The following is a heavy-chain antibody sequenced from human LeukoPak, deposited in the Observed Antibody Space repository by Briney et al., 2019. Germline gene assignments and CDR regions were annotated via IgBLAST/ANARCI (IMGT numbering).Heavy chain of an antibody. CDR2: IQNSGST. CDR1: GDSISTYY. Sequence: SETLSLTCTVSGDSISTYYWSWIRQPPGKGLEWIGFIQNSGSTNYNPSLKSRVTISVDTSKNQFSVKLRSVTAADTAVYYCAKDKFGTHNAYDIWGRGTMVTVSS. CDR3: AKDKFGTHNAYDI. D-gene: IGHD2-15*01. J-gene: IGHJ3*02. V-gene: IGHV4-59*01.